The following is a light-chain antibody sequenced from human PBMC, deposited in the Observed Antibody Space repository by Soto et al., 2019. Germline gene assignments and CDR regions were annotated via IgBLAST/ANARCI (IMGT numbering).Light chain of an antibody. CDR1: QTINRN. Sequence: EIVMTQSPATLSVSPGESATLSCRASQTINRNLAWYQQKPGQAPGLLIHHASTRASGIPARFSGSGSGTEFTLTISSLQSEDFAVYYCQQYNDWPPNTFGQGTKLESK. V-gene: IGKV3-15*01. CDR3: QQYNDWPPNT. CDR2: HAS. J-gene: IGKJ2*01.